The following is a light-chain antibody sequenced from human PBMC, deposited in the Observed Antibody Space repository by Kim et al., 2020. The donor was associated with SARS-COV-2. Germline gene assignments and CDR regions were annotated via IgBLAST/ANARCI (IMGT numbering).Light chain of an antibody. Sequence: SYELTQPPSVSVSPGQTATITCWAEKLGDKYASWYQHKPGQSPLLVIYQDIKRPSGIPERFSGSNSGNTATLTISGTQAMDEADYYCQAWDNTWVFGGGTQLTVL. CDR3: QAWDNTWV. CDR1: KLGDKY. V-gene: IGLV3-1*01. CDR2: QDI. J-gene: IGLJ3*02.